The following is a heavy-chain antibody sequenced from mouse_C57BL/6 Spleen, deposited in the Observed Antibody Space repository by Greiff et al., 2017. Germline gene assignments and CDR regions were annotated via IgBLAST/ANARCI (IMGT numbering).Heavy chain of an antibody. J-gene: IGHJ4*01. Sequence: EVMLVESGEGLVKPGGSLKLSCEASGFTFSSYAMYWVRQTPEKRLAWVAYISSGGDYIYYADTVKGRFTNSRDNARNTLYLQMSSRKSEDTAMYYCTRDRSYGSSSYYAMDYWGQGTSGTVSS. CDR2: ISSGGDYI. CDR3: TRDRSYGSSSYYAMDY. CDR1: GFTFSSYA. D-gene: IGHD1-1*01. V-gene: IGHV5-9-1*02.